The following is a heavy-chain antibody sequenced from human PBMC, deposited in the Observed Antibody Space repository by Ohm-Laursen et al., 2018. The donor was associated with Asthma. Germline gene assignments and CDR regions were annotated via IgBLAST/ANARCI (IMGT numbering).Heavy chain of an antibody. CDR2: IYHSGST. Sequence: TLSLTCAVSGGSISSGGYYWSWIRQRPGTGLEWVGYIYHSGSTYYSPSLKSRVTMSVDTSMNQFSLNLNSVTAADTAVYYCARDRYYDNGGLDVWGQGTPVTVSS. V-gene: IGHV4-31*02. CDR3: ARDRYYDNGGLDV. D-gene: IGHD3-9*01. J-gene: IGHJ6*02. CDR1: GGSISSGGYY.